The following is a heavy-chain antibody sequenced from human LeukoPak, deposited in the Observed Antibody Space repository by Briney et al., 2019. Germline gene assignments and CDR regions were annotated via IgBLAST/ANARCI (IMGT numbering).Heavy chain of an antibody. Sequence: SETLSLTCAAYGGSFSGYYWSWIRQPPGKGLEWIGEINHSGSTNYNPSLKSRVTISVDTSKNQFSLKLSSVTATDTAVYYCARGTTVSPPNWFDPWGQGTLVTVSS. V-gene: IGHV4-34*01. CDR2: INHSGST. D-gene: IGHD4-17*01. J-gene: IGHJ5*02. CDR3: ARGTTVSPPNWFDP. CDR1: GGSFSGYY.